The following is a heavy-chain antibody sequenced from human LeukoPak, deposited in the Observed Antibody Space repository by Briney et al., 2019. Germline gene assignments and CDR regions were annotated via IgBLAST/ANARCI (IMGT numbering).Heavy chain of an antibody. Sequence: GGSLRLSCAASGFTFSSYGIHWVRQAPGKGLEWVAVISHDGTNKYYEDSVKGRFTISRDNSKNTLYLQMNSLRAEDTAVYYCAKGWDTVNMGPGYLPYWGQGTPVTVSS. CDR3: AKGWDTVNMGPGYLPY. D-gene: IGHD4-11*01. CDR2: ISHDGTNK. V-gene: IGHV3-30*18. J-gene: IGHJ4*02. CDR1: GFTFSSYG.